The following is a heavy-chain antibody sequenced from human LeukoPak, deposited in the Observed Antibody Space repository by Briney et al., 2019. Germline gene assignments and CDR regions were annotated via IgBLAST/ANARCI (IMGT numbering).Heavy chain of an antibody. J-gene: IGHJ4*02. D-gene: IGHD5-18*01. V-gene: IGHV3-13*01. Sequence: HTGGSLRLSCAASGFTVSKYDMHWVRQATGKGLEWVSAIGIVGDTYYRGSVKGRFTISRDNSKNTLYLQMNSLRAEDTAVYYCARGGPIQLGFDYWGQGTLVTVSS. CDR3: ARGGPIQLGFDY. CDR1: GFTVSKYD. CDR2: IGIVGDT.